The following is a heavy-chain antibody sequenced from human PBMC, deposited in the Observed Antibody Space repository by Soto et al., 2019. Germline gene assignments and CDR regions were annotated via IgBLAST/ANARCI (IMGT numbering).Heavy chain of an antibody. CDR1: GFTFSNYA. CDR2: ISGSGGST. J-gene: IGHJ4*02. D-gene: IGHD6-13*01. V-gene: IGHV3-23*01. CDR3: AKDQGSSWYEIDY. Sequence: EVQLLESGGGLVQPGGSLRLSCAASGFTFSNYAVTWVRQAPGKGLEWVSTISGSGGSTYYADSVKGRFTISRDNSKNTLYRQMNSLRAAATAVYYCAKDQGSSWYEIDYWGQGTLVTVSS.